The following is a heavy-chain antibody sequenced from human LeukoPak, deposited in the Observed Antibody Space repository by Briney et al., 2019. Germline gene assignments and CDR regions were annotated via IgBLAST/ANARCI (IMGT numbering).Heavy chain of an antibody. CDR3: ARENYYDSSGYYNDY. CDR2: IYSGGST. CDR1: GFTFSSYG. D-gene: IGHD3-22*01. V-gene: IGHV3-66*01. Sequence: PGRSLRLSCAASGFTFSSYGMHWVRQAPGKGLEWVSVIYSGGSTYYADSVKGRFTISRDNSKNTLYLQMNSLRAEDTAVYYCARENYYDSSGYYNDYWGQGTLVTVSS. J-gene: IGHJ4*02.